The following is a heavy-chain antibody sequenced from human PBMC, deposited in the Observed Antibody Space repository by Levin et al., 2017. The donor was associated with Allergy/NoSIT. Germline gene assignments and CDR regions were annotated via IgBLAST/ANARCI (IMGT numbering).Heavy chain of an antibody. V-gene: IGHV4-34*01. CDR1: GGSFSGYY. D-gene: IGHD2-15*01. CDR3: ASRGYCSGGSCYDDY. J-gene: IGHJ4*02. CDR2: INHSGST. Sequence: GSLRLSCAVYGGSFSGYYWSWIRQPPGKGLEWIGEINHSGSTNYNPSLKSRVTISVDTSKNQFSLKLSSVTAADTAVYYCASRGYCSGGSCYDDYWGQGTLVTVSS.